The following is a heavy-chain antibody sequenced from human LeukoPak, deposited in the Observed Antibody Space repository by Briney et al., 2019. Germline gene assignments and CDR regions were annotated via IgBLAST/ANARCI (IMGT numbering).Heavy chain of an antibody. CDR1: GDTFTGYY. V-gene: IGHV1-2*02. CDR2: INPNRGGT. J-gene: IGHJ4*02. Sequence: ASVKVSCKASGDTFTGYYMHWVRQAPGQGLEWMGWINPNRGGTNYAQKFQGRVTMTRDTSISTAYMELSRLRSDDTAVYYCARAIYYYDSSGYYYYWGQGTLVTVSS. D-gene: IGHD3-22*01. CDR3: ARAIYYYDSSGYYYY.